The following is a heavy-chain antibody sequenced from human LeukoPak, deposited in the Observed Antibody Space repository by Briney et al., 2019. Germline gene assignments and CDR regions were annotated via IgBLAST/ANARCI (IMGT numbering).Heavy chain of an antibody. CDR2: INPNSGGT. CDR1: GYTFTGYY. CDR3: ARVVYYGSGSYADY. Sequence: GASVKVSCKASGYTFTGYYMHWVRQAPGQGLEWMGRINPNSGGTNHAQKFQGRVTMTRDTSISTAYMELSRLRSDDTAVYYCARVVYYGSGSYADYWGQGTLVTVSS. V-gene: IGHV1-2*06. D-gene: IGHD3-10*01. J-gene: IGHJ4*02.